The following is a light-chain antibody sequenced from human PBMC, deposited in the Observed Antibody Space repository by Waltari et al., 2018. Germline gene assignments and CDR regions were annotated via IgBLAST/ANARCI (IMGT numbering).Light chain of an antibody. CDR3: CSYAGSSPHVI. V-gene: IGLV2-23*01. CDR1: SSDVGCYKF. CDR2: GGS. J-gene: IGLJ2*01. Sequence: QSALTQPASVSGSPGQSITISCTGSSSDVGCYKFVSWYQQHPGKAPQLMIYGGSQRPSGVSNRFSGSKSGNTASLTISGLRAEDEADYYCCSYAGSSPHVIFGGGTKLTVL.